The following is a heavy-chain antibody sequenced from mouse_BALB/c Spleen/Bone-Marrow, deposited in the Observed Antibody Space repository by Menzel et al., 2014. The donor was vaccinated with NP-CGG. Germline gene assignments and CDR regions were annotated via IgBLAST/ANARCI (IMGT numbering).Heavy chain of an antibody. V-gene: IGHV14-3*02. CDR3: AGDYSIAY. D-gene: IGHD1-1*01. Sequence: VQVKQSGAELVSPGVSVRLSCTGSGFTITDSYIHWVMQRPEQGLEWIGRINPANGNTKYDPKFQGKATLTTDKSSNTASLRLSSLTSEDTGVYYCAGDYSIAYWGQGTLVTVSA. J-gene: IGHJ3*01. CDR2: INPANGNT. CDR1: GFTITDSY.